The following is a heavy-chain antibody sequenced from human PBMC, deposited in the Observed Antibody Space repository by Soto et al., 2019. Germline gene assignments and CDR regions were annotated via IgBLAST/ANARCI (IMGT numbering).Heavy chain of an antibody. CDR2: INIDGSRT. D-gene: IGHD3-10*01. CDR3: ARGGRSGSSQYYFDS. J-gene: IGHJ4*02. V-gene: IGHV3-74*01. Sequence: EVQLVESGGGLVQPGGSLRLSCAASGFTFSSYWMHWVRQAPGKGLVWVSRINIDGSRTTYADSVKGRFTISGDIAKNTLYLQMNRLRAEDTAVYYSARGGRSGSSQYYFDSWGQGTLVTVSS. CDR1: GFTFSSYW.